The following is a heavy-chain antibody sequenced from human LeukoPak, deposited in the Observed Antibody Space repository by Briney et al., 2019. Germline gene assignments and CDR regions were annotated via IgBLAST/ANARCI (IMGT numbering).Heavy chain of an antibody. CDR2: IYYGQTI. CDR3: VRHDGRGGATMGAFDS. Sequence: SETLSLTCTISAASISSSSHHWGWIRQSPGKGLEWIGSIYYGQTIYYNPSLNSRVTISVVTSKGQFTLQLNSVTAADTAVYYCVRHDGRGGATMGAFDSWGQGSLVTVPS. CDR1: AASISSSSHH. D-gene: IGHD4/OR15-4a*01. J-gene: IGHJ5*01. V-gene: IGHV4-39*01.